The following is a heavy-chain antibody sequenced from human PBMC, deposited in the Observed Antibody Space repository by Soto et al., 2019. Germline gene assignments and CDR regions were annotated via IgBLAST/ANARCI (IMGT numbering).Heavy chain of an antibody. CDR2: INHSGST. J-gene: IGHJ4*02. Sequence: SETLSLTCAVYGGSFSGYYWSWIRQPPGKGLEWIGEINHSGSTNYNPSLKSRGTISVDTSKNQFSLKLSSVTAADTAVYYCARTTAAADNDYWGQGTLVTVSS. V-gene: IGHV4-34*01. D-gene: IGHD6-13*01. CDR1: GGSFSGYY. CDR3: ARTTAAADNDY.